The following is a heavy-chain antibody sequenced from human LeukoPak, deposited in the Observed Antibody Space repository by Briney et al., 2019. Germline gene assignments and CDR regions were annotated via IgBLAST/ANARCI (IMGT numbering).Heavy chain of an antibody. CDR1: GVSISSYY. D-gene: IGHD6-13*01. Sequence: SETLSLTCTVSGVSISSYYWSWIRQPPGKGLEWIGYVYYSGNTNYNPSLKSRATISRDTSKNQFSLKLSSVTAADAAVYYCARDKIAAAGYSDFWGQGTLVTVSS. V-gene: IGHV4-59*01. CDR2: VYYSGNT. J-gene: IGHJ4*02. CDR3: ARDKIAAAGYSDF.